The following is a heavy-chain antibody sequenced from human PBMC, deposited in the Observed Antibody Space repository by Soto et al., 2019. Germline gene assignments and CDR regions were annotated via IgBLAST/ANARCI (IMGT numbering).Heavy chain of an antibody. Sequence: AALKVSCKASGGTFSSYAISWVRQAPGQGLEWMGGIIPIFGTANYAQKFQGRVTITADESTSTAYMELSSLRSEDTAVYYCARGEEAGPPKLFDYWGQGTLVTVSS. CDR3: ARGEEAGPPKLFDY. CDR1: GGTFSSYA. V-gene: IGHV1-69*13. J-gene: IGHJ4*02. CDR2: IIPIFGTA.